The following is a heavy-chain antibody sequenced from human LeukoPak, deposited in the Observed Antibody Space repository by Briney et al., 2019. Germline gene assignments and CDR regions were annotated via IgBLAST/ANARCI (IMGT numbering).Heavy chain of an antibody. CDR1: GYTFTGYY. V-gene: IGHV1-2*02. CDR2: INPNSGGT. D-gene: IGHD2-15*01. Sequence: ASVKVSCKASGYTFTGYYMHWVRQAPGQGLEWMGWINPNSGGTNYAQKFQGRVTMTRDTSISTAYMELSRLRSEDTAVYYCARDWRRGYCSGGSCPNWFDPWGQGTLVTVSS. CDR3: ARDWRRGYCSGGSCPNWFDP. J-gene: IGHJ5*02.